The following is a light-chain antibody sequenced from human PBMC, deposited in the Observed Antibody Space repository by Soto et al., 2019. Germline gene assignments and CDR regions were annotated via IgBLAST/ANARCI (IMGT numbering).Light chain of an antibody. V-gene: IGKV3-11*01. CDR2: DAS. J-gene: IGKJ1*01. Sequence: MVFKQSPFSRSLSPGETATLSCRASEGISRSLGWYQQRPGQAPRLVMYDASNRAAGIPTRFSGSGSGTDFTLTISSLEPEDFAVYFCHQDFNLPWTFGQGTKVDIK. CDR1: EGISRS. CDR3: HQDFNLPWT.